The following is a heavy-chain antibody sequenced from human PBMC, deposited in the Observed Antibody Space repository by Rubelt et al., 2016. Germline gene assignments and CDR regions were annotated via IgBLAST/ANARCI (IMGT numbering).Heavy chain of an antibody. CDR2: ISGSRGST. D-gene: IGHD3-10*01. CDR1: GLTVSSNF. CDR3: ALVGEGIGY. Sequence: EVQLVESGGGLIQPGGSLRLSCAASGLTVSSNFMSWVRQAPGKGLEWVSSISGSRGSTYYADSVKGRFTISRDNSKNTLYVQMNGLRADDTAVYYCALVGEGIGYWGQGTLVTVSS. V-gene: IGHV3-23*04. J-gene: IGHJ4*02.